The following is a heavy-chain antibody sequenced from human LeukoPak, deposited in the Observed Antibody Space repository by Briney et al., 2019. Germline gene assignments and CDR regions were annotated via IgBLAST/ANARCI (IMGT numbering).Heavy chain of an antibody. CDR1: GGPLTSYY. Sequence: SETLSLTCAVYGGPLTSYYLSWIRQTPGKGLEWIGGIGERGRTTYDPSFSSRVTISVDTFKNQFSLKMRFVTAADTAVYECARPHYCSSTTCCGPLDLWGQGTQVTVSS. CDR3: ARPHYCSSTTCCGPLDL. CDR2: IGERGRT. V-gene: IGHV4-34*01. D-gene: IGHD2-15*01. J-gene: IGHJ5*02.